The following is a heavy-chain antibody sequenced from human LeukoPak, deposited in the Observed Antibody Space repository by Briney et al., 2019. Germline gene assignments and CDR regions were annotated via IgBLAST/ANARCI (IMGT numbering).Heavy chain of an antibody. J-gene: IGHJ4*02. CDR2: ISGSGAST. D-gene: IGHD6-19*01. Sequence: PGGSLRLSCAASGFTFISCAMSWVRQAPGKGLEWVSAISGSGASTYYADSVKGRFTISRDNSKNTLYLQMNSLRAEDTAVYYCAKNVDYSSRGADYWGQGTLVTVSS. V-gene: IGHV3-23*01. CDR1: GFTFISCA. CDR3: AKNVDYSSRGADY.